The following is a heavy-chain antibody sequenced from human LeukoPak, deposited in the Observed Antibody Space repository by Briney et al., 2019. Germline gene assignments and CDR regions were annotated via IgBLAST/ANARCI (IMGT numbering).Heavy chain of an antibody. CDR3: ARGPRRSWFGTIQAVDY. CDR2: INPNSGGT. CDR1: GYTFTGYY. J-gene: IGHJ4*02. Sequence: ASVKVPCKASGYTFTGYYMHWVRQAPGQGLEWMGWINPNSGGTNYAQKFQGRVTMTRDTSISTAYMELSRLRSDDTAVYYCARGPRRSWFGTIQAVDYWGQGTLVTVSS. V-gene: IGHV1-2*02. D-gene: IGHD3-10*01.